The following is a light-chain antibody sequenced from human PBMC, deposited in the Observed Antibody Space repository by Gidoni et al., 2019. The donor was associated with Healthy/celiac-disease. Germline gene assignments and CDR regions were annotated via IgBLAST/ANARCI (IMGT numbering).Light chain of an antibody. CDR3: QQLNSYSFT. V-gene: IGKV1-9*01. CDR2: AAS. J-gene: IGKJ3*01. Sequence: DIQLTQSPSFLSASVGDRVTITCRASQGISSYLAWYQQKPGKAPKLLIYAASTLQSGVPSRFSGSGSGTEFTLTSSSLQTEDFATDYCQQLNSYSFTFGPGTKVDIK. CDR1: QGISSY.